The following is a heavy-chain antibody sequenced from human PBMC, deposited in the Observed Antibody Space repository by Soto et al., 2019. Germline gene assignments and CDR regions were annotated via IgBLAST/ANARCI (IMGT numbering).Heavy chain of an antibody. D-gene: IGHD3-22*01. J-gene: IGHJ6*02. CDR3: ARSGYSGYYDYTYYYYGMDV. CDR2: IYHSGST. CDR1: GGSISSGGYS. Sequence: SETLSLTCAVSGGSISSGGYSWSWIRQPPGKGLEWIGYIYHSGSTYYNPSLKSRVTISVDRSKNRFSLKLSSVTAADTAVYYCARSGYSGYYDYTYYYYGMDVWGQGTTVTVSS. V-gene: IGHV4-30-2*01.